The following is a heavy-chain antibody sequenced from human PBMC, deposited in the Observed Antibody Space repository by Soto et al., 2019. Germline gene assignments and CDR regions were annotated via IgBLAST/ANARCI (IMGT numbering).Heavy chain of an antibody. CDR2: ISYDGSNK. CDR1: GFTFSSYG. D-gene: IGHD1-26*01. V-gene: IGHV3-30*18. Sequence: QVQLVESGGGVVQPGRSLRLSCAASGFTFSSYGMHWVRQAPGKGLEWVAVISYDGSNKYYADSVKGRFTISRDNSKNPLYLQMNSLRAEDRAVYYCAKGAWELPSDAFDIWGQGTMVTVSS. CDR3: AKGAWELPSDAFDI. J-gene: IGHJ3*02.